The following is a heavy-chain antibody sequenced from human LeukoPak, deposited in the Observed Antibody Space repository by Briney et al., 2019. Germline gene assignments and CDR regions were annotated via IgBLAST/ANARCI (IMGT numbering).Heavy chain of an antibody. CDR3: ARLPTGGIAAAENYHYYYGIDV. CDR1: GYSFTSYW. CDR2: IYPGDSDT. D-gene: IGHD6-13*01. J-gene: IGHJ6*02. V-gene: IGHV5-51*01. Sequence: GESLKISCKGSGYSFTSYWIGWVRQMPGKGLEWMGIIYPGDSDTRYSPSFQGQVTISADKSISTAYLQWSSLKASDTAMYYCARLPTGGIAAAENYHYYYGIDVWGQGTTVTVSS.